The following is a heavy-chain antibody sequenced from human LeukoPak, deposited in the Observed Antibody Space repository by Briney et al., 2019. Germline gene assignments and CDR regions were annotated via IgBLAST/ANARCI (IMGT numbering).Heavy chain of an antibody. V-gene: IGHV3-33*01. Sequence: PGRSLRLSCAASGFTFSSYGMHWVRQAPGKGLEWVAVIWYDGSNKYYADSVKGRFTISRDNSKNTLYLQMNSLRAEDTAVYYCAREGGNGKIFGVVITYYYYGMDVWGQGTTVTVSS. D-gene: IGHD3-3*01. CDR1: GFTFSSYG. CDR3: AREGGNGKIFGVVITYYYYGMDV. CDR2: IWYDGSNK. J-gene: IGHJ6*02.